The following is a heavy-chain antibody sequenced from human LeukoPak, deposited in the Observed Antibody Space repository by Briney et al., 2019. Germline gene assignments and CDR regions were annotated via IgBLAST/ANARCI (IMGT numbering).Heavy chain of an antibody. CDR1: GFTFSNFG. CDR3: AKDASSGFTRYFDY. V-gene: IGHV3-30*02. Sequence: GGSLRLSCAASGFTFSNFGMHWVRQAPGKGLEWVAYIRNDGSIIYYADSVKGRFTISRDNSKNTVDLQMNSLRAEDTAVYYCAKDASSGFTRYFDYWGQGTLVTASS. CDR2: IRNDGSII. J-gene: IGHJ4*02. D-gene: IGHD6-19*01.